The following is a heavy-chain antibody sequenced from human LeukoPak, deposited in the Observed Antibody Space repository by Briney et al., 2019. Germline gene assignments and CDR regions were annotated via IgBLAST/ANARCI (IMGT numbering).Heavy chain of an antibody. D-gene: IGHD2-21*02. Sequence: ASVKVSCKASGYTFTRYAISWVRQAPGQGLEWMGWISAYNGNTNYVQKLQGRVTMTTDTSTSTAYMELRSLRSDDTAVYYCVRDSWAYCGGDCYNYYGLDVWGQGTTVTVSS. V-gene: IGHV1-18*01. CDR3: VRDSWAYCGGDCYNYYGLDV. CDR1: GYTFTRYA. J-gene: IGHJ6*02. CDR2: ISAYNGNT.